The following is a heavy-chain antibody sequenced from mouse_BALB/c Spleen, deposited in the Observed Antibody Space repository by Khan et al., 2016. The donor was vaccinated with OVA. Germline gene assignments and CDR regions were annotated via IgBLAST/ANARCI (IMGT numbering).Heavy chain of an antibody. CDR3: AREEALYYFAH. CDR1: GYIFTSYW. J-gene: IGHJ2*01. CDR2: IYPGTDNT. V-gene: IGHV1-76*01. Sequence: QVQLKQSGAELVRPGASVKLSCKTSGYIFTSYWIHWVKQRSGQGLEWIARIYPGTDNTYYNEKLRDKATLTADKSSSTAYIQLSSLKSEDSAVYFCAREEALYYFAHWGQGTTLTVSS. D-gene: IGHD1-1*01.